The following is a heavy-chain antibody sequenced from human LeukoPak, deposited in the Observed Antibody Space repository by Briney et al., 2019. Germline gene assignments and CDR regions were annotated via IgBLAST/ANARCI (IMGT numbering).Heavy chain of an antibody. J-gene: IGHJ4*02. CDR2: ISSSSGYI. D-gene: IGHD2-21*02. CDR3: ACLSAVTGTFDY. Sequence: GGSLRLSCAAYGFTFSSYAMHWVRQAPGKGMEWVSSISSSSGYIYYVDSVKGRFTISRDNAKNSLYLQMNSLRAEDTAVYYCACLSAVTGTFDYWGQGTLVTVSS. CDR1: GFTFSSYA. V-gene: IGHV3-21*01.